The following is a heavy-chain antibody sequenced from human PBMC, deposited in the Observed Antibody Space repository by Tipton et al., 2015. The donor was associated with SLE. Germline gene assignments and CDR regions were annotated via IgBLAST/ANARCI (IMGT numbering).Heavy chain of an antibody. V-gene: IGHV4-61*09. CDR3: AREVIAVSDSDAFDI. CDR2: IHTSGTT. D-gene: IGHD2-21*01. Sequence: TLSLTCTVSGVSIRTGPYFWTWIRQPAGKGLEWIGHIHTSGTTYYNPSLKRRVTISRDKSKNQFSLNLSSVTAADTAVYYCAREVIAVSDSDAFDIWGQGTVVTVSS. J-gene: IGHJ3*02. CDR1: GVSIRTGPYF.